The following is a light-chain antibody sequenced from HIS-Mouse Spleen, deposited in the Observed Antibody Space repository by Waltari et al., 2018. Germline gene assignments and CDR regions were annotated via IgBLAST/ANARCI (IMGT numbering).Light chain of an antibody. CDR2: GAP. CDR3: QQYNNWPPGFT. V-gene: IGKV3-15*01. Sequence: EIVITQSPATLSLTPGERAPLSCRASQSGSSNFAWYQQKPGQAPRLLIYGAPTRATGIPARFSGSGSGTEFTLTISSLQSEDFAVDYCQQYNNWPPGFTFGPGTKVDIK. J-gene: IGKJ3*01. CDR1: QSGSSN.